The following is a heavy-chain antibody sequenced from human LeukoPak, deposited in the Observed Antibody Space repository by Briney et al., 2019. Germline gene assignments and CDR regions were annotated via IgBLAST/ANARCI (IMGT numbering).Heavy chain of an antibody. CDR1: GGSISSYY. CDR3: ARVVVTPCCYFDY. Sequence: SETLSLTCTVSGGSISSYYWSWIRQPPGKGLEWIGYIYYSGSTNYNPSLKSRVTISVDTSKNQFSLKLSSVTAADTAVYYCARVVVTPCCYFDYWGQGTLVTVSS. D-gene: IGHD3-22*01. V-gene: IGHV4-59*01. CDR2: IYYSGST. J-gene: IGHJ4*02.